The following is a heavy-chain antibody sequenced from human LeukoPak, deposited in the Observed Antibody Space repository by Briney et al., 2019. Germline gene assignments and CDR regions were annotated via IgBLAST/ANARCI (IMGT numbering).Heavy chain of an antibody. CDR3: AKRGVAIRVILVGFHKEAYYFDS. V-gene: IGHV3-23*01. CDR2: ISGSGGRT. CDR1: GFTLSNYG. Sequence: GGSLSLLCAVSGFTLSNYGMSWVRQAPGKGLEGVAGISGSGGRTNYADSVKGRFTISRDNPKNTLYLQMNSLRVEDTAVYFCAKRGVAIRVILVGFHKEAYYFDSWGQGALVTVSS. D-gene: IGHD3-22*01. J-gene: IGHJ4*02.